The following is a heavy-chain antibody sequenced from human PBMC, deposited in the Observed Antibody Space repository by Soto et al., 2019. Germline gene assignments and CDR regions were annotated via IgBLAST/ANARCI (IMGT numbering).Heavy chain of an antibody. CDR1: GFTFSSYG. D-gene: IGHD7-27*01. J-gene: IGHJ6*02. V-gene: IGHV3-30*18. Sequence: QVQLVESGGGVVQPGRSLRLSCAASGFTFSSYGMHWGRQAPGKGLVWVAVVSYDGINKYYADSVKGRFTISRDNSKNTLYLQMNSLRAEDTAVYYCAKDLLGPGRAYGMDVWGQGTTVTVSS. CDR2: VSYDGINK. CDR3: AKDLLGPGRAYGMDV.